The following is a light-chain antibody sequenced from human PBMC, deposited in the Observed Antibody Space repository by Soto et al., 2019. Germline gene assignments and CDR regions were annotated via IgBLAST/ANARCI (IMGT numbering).Light chain of an antibody. CDR3: AAWDASLDGYV. V-gene: IGLV1-44*01. CDR2: SYD. J-gene: IGLJ1*01. Sequence: QSVLTQPPSAYGTPGQRVTISCSTSSSNLGDNAVNWYQHVPGTAPKLLIYSYDQRPSGVPDRFSGSKSGTSASLAISGLQSEDEADYYCAAWDASLDGYVFGTGTKVTVL. CDR1: SSNLGDNA.